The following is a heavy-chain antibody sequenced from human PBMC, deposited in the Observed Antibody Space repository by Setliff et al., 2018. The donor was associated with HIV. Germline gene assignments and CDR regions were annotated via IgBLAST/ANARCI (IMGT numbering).Heavy chain of an antibody. CDR2: ISSNGLST. CDR1: GFTFSAYA. D-gene: IGHD5-12*01. CDR3: AKDIRHSGYDHFDY. J-gene: IGHJ4*02. Sequence: QPGGSLRLSCAASGFTFSAYAMHWVRQAPGKGLEYVSAISSNGLSTYYADSVKGRFTISRDNSKSTLYLQMGSLRAEDMAVYYCAKDIRHSGYDHFDYWGQGTLVTVSS. V-gene: IGHV3-64*02.